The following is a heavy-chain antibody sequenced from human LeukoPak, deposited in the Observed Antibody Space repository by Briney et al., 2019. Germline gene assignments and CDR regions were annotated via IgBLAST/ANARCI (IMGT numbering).Heavy chain of an antibody. V-gene: IGHV4-39*07. CDR1: GGSISGSSYY. D-gene: IGHD4-17*01. J-gene: IGHJ5*02. CDR3: ARDVLDYGDYVRFDP. CDR2: IYYSGST. Sequence: SETLSLTCTVSGGSISGSSYYWGWVRQPPGMGLEWIGTIYYSGSTYYNPSLRSRVTISVDTSKNQFSLKLTSVTAADTAVYYCARDVLDYGDYVRFDPWGQGTLVTASS.